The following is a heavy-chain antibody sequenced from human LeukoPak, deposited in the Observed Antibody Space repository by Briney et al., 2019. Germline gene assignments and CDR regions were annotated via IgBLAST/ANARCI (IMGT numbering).Heavy chain of an antibody. CDR1: GGSISGSSYY. V-gene: IGHV4-39*01. CDR2: IFYGGNT. Sequence: SETLSLTCTVSGGSISGSSYYWGWIRQPPGKGLEWIGSIFYGGNTYYNPSLKSRVTISVDTSKNQFSLKLSSVTAADTAVYYCACSTDSSRYFFDYWGQGTLVTVSS. J-gene: IGHJ4*02. D-gene: IGHD3-22*01. CDR3: ACSTDSSRYFFDY.